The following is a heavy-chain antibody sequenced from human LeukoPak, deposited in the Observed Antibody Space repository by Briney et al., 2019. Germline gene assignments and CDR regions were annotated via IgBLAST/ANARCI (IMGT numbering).Heavy chain of an antibody. CDR2: IYYSGST. D-gene: IGHD6-13*01. CDR3: ARPNGVAAAGTRFDY. V-gene: IGHV4-39*01. J-gene: IGHJ4*02. Sequence: PSETLSLTCTVSGGSISSSSNYWGWIRQPPGKGLEWIGTIYYSGSTYYKPSLKSRVTISVDTSKNQISLKLSSVTAADTAVYYCARPNGVAAAGTRFDYWGQGTPVTASS. CDR1: GGSISSSSNY.